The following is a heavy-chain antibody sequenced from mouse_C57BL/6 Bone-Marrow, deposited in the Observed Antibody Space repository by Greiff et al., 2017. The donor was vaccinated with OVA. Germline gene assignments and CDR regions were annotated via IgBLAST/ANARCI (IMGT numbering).Heavy chain of an antibody. V-gene: IGHV1-59*01. CDR1: GYTFTSYW. Sequence: QVQLQQSGAELVRPGTSVKLSCKASGYTFTSYWMHWVKQRPGQGLEWIGVIDPSDSYTNYNQKFKGKATLTVDTSSSTAYMQLSSLTSEDSAVYYCARSPTVVARYFDYWGQGTTLTVSS. CDR3: ARSPTVVARYFDY. CDR2: IDPSDSYT. J-gene: IGHJ2*01. D-gene: IGHD1-1*01.